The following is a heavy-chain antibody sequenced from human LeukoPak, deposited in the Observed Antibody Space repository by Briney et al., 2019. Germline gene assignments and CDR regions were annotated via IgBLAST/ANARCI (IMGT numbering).Heavy chain of an antibody. D-gene: IGHD3-10*01. CDR1: GFTFSSYW. CDR2: IKEEGSEK. Sequence: GGSLRLSCAASGFTFSSYWMSWVRQAPGKGLEWVANIKEEGSEKYYVDSVKGRFTISRDNAKNSLYLQMNSLRAEDTAVYYCARDSGSGSYYTGTDAFDIWGQGTMVTVSS. V-gene: IGHV3-7*01. CDR3: ARDSGSGSYYTGTDAFDI. J-gene: IGHJ3*02.